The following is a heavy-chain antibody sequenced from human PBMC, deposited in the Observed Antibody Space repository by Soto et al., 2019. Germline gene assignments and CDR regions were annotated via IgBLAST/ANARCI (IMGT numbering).Heavy chain of an antibody. CDR3: ARDGVQRTHYYYGMDV. CDR1: GGTFSSYA. CDR2: SIPIFGTA. D-gene: IGHD6-13*01. Sequence: QVQLVQSGAEVKKPGSSVKVSCKASGGTFSSYAISWVRQAPGQGLEWMGGSIPIFGTANYAQKFQGRVPITADESTSTAYMELSSLRSEDTAVYYCARDGVQRTHYYYGMDVWGQGTTVTVSS. V-gene: IGHV1-69*01. J-gene: IGHJ6*02.